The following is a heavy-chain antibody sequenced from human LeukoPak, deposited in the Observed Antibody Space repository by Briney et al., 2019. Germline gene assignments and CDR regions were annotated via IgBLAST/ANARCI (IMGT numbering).Heavy chain of an antibody. CDR2: IKNSVNT. CDR1: GGSFSGDY. J-gene: IGHJ4*02. Sequence: PSGTLSLTCAVYGGSFSGDYWSSIRQPPGKGLECSGEIKNSVNTNYKPPPKRRVTISVDTSKNQFSLKLSSVTAADTAVYYCASLPSQPIYSSGWGGRTGRDYWGQGTLVTVSS. V-gene: IGHV4-34*01. D-gene: IGHD6-19*01. CDR3: ASLPSQPIYSSGWGGRTGRDY.